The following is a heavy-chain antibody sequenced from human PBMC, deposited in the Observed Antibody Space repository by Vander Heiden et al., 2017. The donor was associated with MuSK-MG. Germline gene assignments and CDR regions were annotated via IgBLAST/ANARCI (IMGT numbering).Heavy chain of an antibody. CDR2: IEGDGSET. D-gene: IGHD2-15*01. CDR1: GLPFRNFA. Sequence: QLLESGGGLVQPGGSLGVSCAAAGLPFRNFAMSWGRQAPGKGPEWVSTIEGDGSETYIADSVRGRFTISRDNSKNTWDLKMNSMRAEETAIYYCAKYLERDNGIFDAFDMWGRGTMVIVYS. J-gene: IGHJ3*02. CDR3: AKYLERDNGIFDAFDM. V-gene: IGHV3-23*01.